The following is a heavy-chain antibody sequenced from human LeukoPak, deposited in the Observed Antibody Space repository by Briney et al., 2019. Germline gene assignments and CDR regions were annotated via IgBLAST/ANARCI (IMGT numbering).Heavy chain of an antibody. CDR1: GFTVSSHY. Sequence: GGSLRLSCAASGFTVSSHYMTWVRQAPGKRLEWVSVIYSGGSTYYADPVKGRFTNSRDNSKNTLYLQMNSLRAEDTAVYYCARNSRYYFGSGKYGMDVWGQGTTVTVSS. J-gene: IGHJ6*02. CDR2: IYSGGST. V-gene: IGHV3-66*02. D-gene: IGHD3-10*01. CDR3: ARNSRYYFGSGKYGMDV.